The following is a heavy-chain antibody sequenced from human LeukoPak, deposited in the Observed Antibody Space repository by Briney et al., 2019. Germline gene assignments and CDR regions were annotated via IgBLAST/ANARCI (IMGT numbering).Heavy chain of an antibody. CDR2: ISYDGSNK. D-gene: IGHD6-13*01. CDR1: GFTFSSYG. CDR3: ARAQDGIAAAGIGY. Sequence: PGGSLRLSCAASGFTFSSYGMHWVRQAPGKGLEWVAVISYDGSNKYYADSVKGRFTISRDNSKNTLYLQMNSLRAEDTAVYYCARAQDGIAAAGIGYWGQGTLVTVSS. J-gene: IGHJ4*02. V-gene: IGHV3-30*03.